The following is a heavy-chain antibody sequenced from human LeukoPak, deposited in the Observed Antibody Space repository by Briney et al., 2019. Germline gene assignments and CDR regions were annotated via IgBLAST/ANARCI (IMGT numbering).Heavy chain of an antibody. CDR3: ARDWDGYYYGSGSSNWFDP. CDR1: GFTFSSYS. J-gene: IGHJ5*02. Sequence: SGGSLRLSCAASGFTFSSYSMNWVRQAPGKGLEWVSSISSSSYIYYADSVKGRFTISRDNAKNSLYLQMNSLRAEDTAVYYCARDWDGYYYGSGSSNWFDPWGQGTLVTVSS. CDR2: ISSSSYI. D-gene: IGHD3-10*01. V-gene: IGHV3-21*01.